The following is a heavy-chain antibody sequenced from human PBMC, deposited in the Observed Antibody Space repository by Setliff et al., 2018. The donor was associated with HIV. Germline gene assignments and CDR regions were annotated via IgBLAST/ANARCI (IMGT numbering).Heavy chain of an antibody. CDR3: ARWPREVAEMGGAFDS. J-gene: IGHJ3*02. V-gene: IGHV3-7*03. CDR2: IKQDGSQK. CDR1: GFSFSSYW. Sequence: PGGSLRLSCAASGFSFSSYWMGWVRQAPGKGLEWVANIKQDGSQKFYVDSVKGRFTISRDNAKNSVYLQMNSLRVEDTAVYYCARWPREVAEMGGAFDSWGQGTMVTVSS. D-gene: IGHD3-16*01.